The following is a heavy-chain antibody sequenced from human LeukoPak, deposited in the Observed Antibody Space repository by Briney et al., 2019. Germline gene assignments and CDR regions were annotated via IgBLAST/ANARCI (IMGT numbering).Heavy chain of an antibody. CDR2: IYHSGST. J-gene: IGHJ4*02. D-gene: IGHD2-21*02. V-gene: IGHV4-30-2*01. CDR1: GGSISSGGYS. CDR3: ARHGRSVHGGDWDWVFDH. Sequence: SETLSLTCAVSGGSISSGGYSWSWIRQPPGKGLEWIGYIYHSGSTYYNPSLKSRVTISVDRSKNQFSLKLSSVTATDTAVYYCARHGRSVHGGDWDWVFDHWGQGTLVTVSS.